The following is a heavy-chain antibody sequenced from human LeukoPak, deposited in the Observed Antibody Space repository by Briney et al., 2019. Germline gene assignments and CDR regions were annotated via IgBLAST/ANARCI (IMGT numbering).Heavy chain of an antibody. J-gene: IGHJ4*02. CDR1: GYTFTNYG. Sequence: GASVKVSCKASGYTFTNYGISWMRQAPGQGLEWMGWINTYNGNTNYAQKLRGRVTMTTDTSTSTAYMELRSLRSDDTAVYYCARDPHEFSSGWSQFDYWGQGTLVTVSS. CDR3: ARDPHEFSSGWSQFDY. D-gene: IGHD6-19*01. CDR2: INTYNGNT. V-gene: IGHV1-18*01.